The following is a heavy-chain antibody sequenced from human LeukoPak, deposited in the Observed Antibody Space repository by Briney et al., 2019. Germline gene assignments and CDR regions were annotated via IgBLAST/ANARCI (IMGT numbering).Heavy chain of an antibody. D-gene: IGHD3-10*01. V-gene: IGHV3-21*01. J-gene: IGHJ6*03. CDR2: ISSSSSYI. CDR3: AKDRVVRGVISYYMDV. CDR1: GFTFSSYS. Sequence: GGSLRLSCAASGFTFSSYSMNWVRQAPGKGLEWVSSISSSSSYICYADSVKGRFTISRDNAKNSLYLQMNSLRAEDTAVYYCAKDRVVRGVISYYMDVWGKGTTVTVSS.